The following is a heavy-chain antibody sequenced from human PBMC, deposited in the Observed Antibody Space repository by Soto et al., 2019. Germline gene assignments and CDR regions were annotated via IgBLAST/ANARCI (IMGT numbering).Heavy chain of an antibody. D-gene: IGHD3-3*01. CDR3: ARIPRPTYYDFWSGYFFDY. Sequence: GASVKVSCKASGGTFSSYAISWVRQAPGQGLEWMGGIIPIFGTANYAQKFQGRVTITADESTSTAYMELSSLRSEDTAVYYCARIPRPTYYDFWSGYFFDYWGQGTLVTVSS. V-gene: IGHV1-69*13. CDR1: GGTFSSYA. J-gene: IGHJ4*02. CDR2: IIPIFGTA.